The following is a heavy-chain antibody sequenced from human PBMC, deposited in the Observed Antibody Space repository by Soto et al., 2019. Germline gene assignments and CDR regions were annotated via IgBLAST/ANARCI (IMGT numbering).Heavy chain of an antibody. Sequence: QVQLQQWGAGLLKPSETLSLTCAVYGGSFSGYYWSWIRQPPGKGLEWIGEINHSGSTNYNPSLKSRVTISVDTSKNQFSLKLRSVTAADTAVYYCARGGNRIAAAGYGFDYWGQGTLVTVSS. V-gene: IGHV4-34*01. CDR1: GGSFSGYY. CDR3: ARGGNRIAAAGYGFDY. J-gene: IGHJ4*02. CDR2: INHSGST. D-gene: IGHD6-13*01.